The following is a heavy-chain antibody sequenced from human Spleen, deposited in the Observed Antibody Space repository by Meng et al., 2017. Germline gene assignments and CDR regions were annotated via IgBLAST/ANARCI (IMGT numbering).Heavy chain of an antibody. CDR1: GWSFSGYH. J-gene: IGHJ4*02. Sequence: QVQRQRGGAGRLRPSQTLSLPCAVYGWSFSGYHWSWIRQPPGKGLEWIGEINHSGSTNYNPSLKSRVTISVDTSKNQFSLKLSSVTAADTAVYYCARGPPAGYWGQGTLVTVSS. CDR2: INHSGST. V-gene: IGHV4-34*01. CDR3: ARGPPAGY.